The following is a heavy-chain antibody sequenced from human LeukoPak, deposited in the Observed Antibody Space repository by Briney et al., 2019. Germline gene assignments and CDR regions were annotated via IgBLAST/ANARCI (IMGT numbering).Heavy chain of an antibody. CDR1: GFTFSGSA. J-gene: IGHJ4*02. V-gene: IGHV3-73*01. Sequence: GGSLKLSCAASGFTFSGSAMHWVRQASGKGLEWVGRIRSKANSYATAYAASVRGRFTISRDDSKNTAYLQMNSLKTEDTAVYYCTRRDCSGGSCYLDYWGQGTLVTVSS. D-gene: IGHD2-15*01. CDR3: TRRDCSGGSCYLDY. CDR2: IRSKANSYAT.